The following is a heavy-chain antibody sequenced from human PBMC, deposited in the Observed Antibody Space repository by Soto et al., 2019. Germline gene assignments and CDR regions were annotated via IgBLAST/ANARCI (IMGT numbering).Heavy chain of an antibody. Sequence: GGSRGLSCSASGFTFDDYALHGVRQAPGKGLEWVSGISWNSGSIGYADSVKGRFTISRDNAKNSLYLQMNSLRAEDTALYYCAKDRSSWYGDAFDILGQGTMVTVSS. V-gene: IGHV3-9*01. D-gene: IGHD6-13*01. J-gene: IGHJ3*02. CDR1: GFTFDDYA. CDR3: AKDRSSWYGDAFDI. CDR2: ISWNSGSI.